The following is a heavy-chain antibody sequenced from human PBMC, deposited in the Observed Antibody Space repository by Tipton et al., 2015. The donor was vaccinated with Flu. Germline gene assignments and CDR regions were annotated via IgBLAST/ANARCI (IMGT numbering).Heavy chain of an antibody. D-gene: IGHD3-10*02. J-gene: IGHJ4*02. CDR1: GDSMSSYY. V-gene: IGHV4-4*07. CDR3: ARLSYYDVDLKNFYFDY. CDR2: IYASGST. Sequence: TLSLTCTVSGDSMSSYYWSWIRQPAGKGLEWIGRIYASGSTTYNPSLKSRVTMSLDTSKSQFSLKLRSVTAADTAVYYCARLSYYDVDLKNFYFDYWGQGALVTVSS.